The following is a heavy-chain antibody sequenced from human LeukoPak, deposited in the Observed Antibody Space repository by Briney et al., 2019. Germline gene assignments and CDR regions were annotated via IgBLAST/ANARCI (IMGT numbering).Heavy chain of an antibody. V-gene: IGHV4-59*01. CDR2: IYYSGST. CDR3: ARDPAAAGTVDI. Sequence: SETLSLTCTVSGGSISSYYWSWIRQPPGKGLEWIGYIYYSGSTNYNPSLKSRVTISVDTSKNQFSLKLSSVTAADTAVYYCARDPAAAGTVDIWGQGTMVTISS. CDR1: GGSISSYY. J-gene: IGHJ3*02. D-gene: IGHD6-13*01.